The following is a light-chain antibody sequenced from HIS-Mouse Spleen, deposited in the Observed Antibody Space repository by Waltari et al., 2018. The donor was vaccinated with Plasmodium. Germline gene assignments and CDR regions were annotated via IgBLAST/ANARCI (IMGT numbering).Light chain of an antibody. Sequence: IQMTHSPSSLSASVGDRATITCQARQDISNYLNWYLQKPGKAPKLLTYDASNLETGVPSRFSGSGSGTDFTFTISSLQPEDIATYYCQQYDNLPLTFGGGTKVEIK. CDR2: DAS. J-gene: IGKJ4*01. V-gene: IGKV1-33*01. CDR3: QQYDNLPLT. CDR1: QDISNY.